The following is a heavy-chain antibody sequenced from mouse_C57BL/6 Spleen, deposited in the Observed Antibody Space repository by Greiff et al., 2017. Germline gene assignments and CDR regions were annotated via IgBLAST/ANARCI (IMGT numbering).Heavy chain of an antibody. CDR1: GYTFTSSW. Sequence: QVQLQQPGAELVKPGASVKMSCTASGYTFTSSWLTWVKRRPGQGLEWIGDIYPGSGSTNYNEKFKSKATLTVDTSSSTAYMQLGSLTSEDSAVYYCARSTMGRRDYWGQGTTLTVSS. CDR2: IYPGSGST. J-gene: IGHJ2*01. D-gene: IGHD2-1*01. V-gene: IGHV1-55*01. CDR3: ARSTMGRRDY.